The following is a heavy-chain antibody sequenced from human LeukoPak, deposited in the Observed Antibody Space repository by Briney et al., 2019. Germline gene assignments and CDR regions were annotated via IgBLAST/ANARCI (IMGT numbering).Heavy chain of an antibody. CDR3: ARGALSRSLTGDLHYYMDV. CDR2: IIPIFDTS. V-gene: IGHV1-69*05. J-gene: IGHJ6*03. CDR1: GGTFRSKA. Sequence: ASVKVSCKASGGTFRSKAVTWVRQAPGQGLEWMGGIIPIFDTSKYAQKFQGRVTITTDESTTTAYMELSSLRSEDTAVYYCARGALSRSLTGDLHYYMDVWGKGTTVSVSS. D-gene: IGHD7-27*01.